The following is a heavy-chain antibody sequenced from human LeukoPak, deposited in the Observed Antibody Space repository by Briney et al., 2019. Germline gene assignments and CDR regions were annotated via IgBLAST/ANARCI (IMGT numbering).Heavy chain of an antibody. V-gene: IGHV3-30-3*01. CDR3: AREESGSYFN. CDR1: GFTFSSYA. D-gene: IGHD1-26*01. Sequence: PGGSLRLSCAASGFTFSSYAMHWVRQAPGKGLEWVAIISYDGSKKYYADSVKGRFTISRDNSKNTLSLQMNSLRAEDTAVYYCAREESGSYFNWGQGTLVTVSS. CDR2: ISYDGSKK. J-gene: IGHJ4*02.